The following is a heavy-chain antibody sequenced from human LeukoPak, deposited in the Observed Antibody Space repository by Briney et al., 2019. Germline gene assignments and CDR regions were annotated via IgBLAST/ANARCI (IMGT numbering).Heavy chain of an antibody. J-gene: IGHJ4*02. CDR3: ARFRDYYDSSGLSRLFDY. D-gene: IGHD3-22*01. V-gene: IGHV4-30-2*01. CDR2: IYHSGST. Sequence: SQTLSLTCTVSGGSISSGGYYWSWIRQPPGKGLEWIGYIYHSGSTYYNPSLKSRVTISVDRSKNQFSLKLSSVTAADTAVYYCARFRDYYDSSGLSRLFDYWGQGTLVTVSS. CDR1: GGSISSGGYY.